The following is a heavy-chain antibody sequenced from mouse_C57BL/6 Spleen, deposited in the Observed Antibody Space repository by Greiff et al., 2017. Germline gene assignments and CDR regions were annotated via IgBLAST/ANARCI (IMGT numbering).Heavy chain of an antibody. V-gene: IGHV1-22*01. CDR1: GYTFTDYN. Sequence: EVQLQQSGPELVKPGASVKMSCKASGYTFTDYNMHWVKQSHGKSLEWIGYINPNNGGTSYNQKFKGKATLTVNKSSSTAYMELRSLTSEDSAVYYCARATTVVAPDWYFDVWDTGTTVTVSS. CDR3: ARATTVVAPDWYFDV. CDR2: INPNNGGT. J-gene: IGHJ1*03. D-gene: IGHD1-1*01.